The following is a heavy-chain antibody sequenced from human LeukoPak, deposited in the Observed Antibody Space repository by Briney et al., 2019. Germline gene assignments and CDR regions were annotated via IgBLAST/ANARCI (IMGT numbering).Heavy chain of an antibody. Sequence: PGRSLRLSCAASGFTFSSYAMHWVRQAPGKGLGWVAVISYDGSNKYYADSVKGRFTISRDNSKNTLYLQMNSLRAEDTAVYYCARGHSSSSVYYYYGMDVWGQGTTVTVSS. CDR3: ARGHSSSSVYYYYGMDV. J-gene: IGHJ6*02. CDR1: GFTFSSYA. CDR2: ISYDGSNK. V-gene: IGHV3-30-3*01. D-gene: IGHD6-6*01.